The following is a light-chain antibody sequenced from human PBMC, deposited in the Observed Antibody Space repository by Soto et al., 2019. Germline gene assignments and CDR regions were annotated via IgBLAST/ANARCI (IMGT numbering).Light chain of an antibody. CDR1: SGHSNYV. V-gene: IGLV4-69*01. CDR3: QTCDTGIRV. Sequence: QLVLTQSPSASASLGASVKLTCTLSSGHSNYVIAWHQQQPEKGPRYLMKLNSDGSHSKGDGIPDRFSGSSPGAERYLTISSLQSEDEADYYCQTCDTGIRVFGGGTKLTVL. CDR2: LNSDGSH. J-gene: IGLJ2*01.